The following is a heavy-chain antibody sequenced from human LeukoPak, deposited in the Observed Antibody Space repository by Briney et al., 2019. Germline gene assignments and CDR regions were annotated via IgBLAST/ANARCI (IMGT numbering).Heavy chain of an antibody. Sequence: GGSLRLSCAASGFSFSNYWMSWVRQAPGKGLEWVANIKHDGSAKYYVDSVNGRFTISRDNAKKSVYLQMNSLRVEDTAVYYCARDPLSPDYGDLDPWGQGTLVTVSS. V-gene: IGHV3-7*01. CDR2: IKHDGSAK. J-gene: IGHJ5*02. CDR3: ARDPLSPDYGDLDP. CDR1: GFSFSNYW. D-gene: IGHD4-17*01.